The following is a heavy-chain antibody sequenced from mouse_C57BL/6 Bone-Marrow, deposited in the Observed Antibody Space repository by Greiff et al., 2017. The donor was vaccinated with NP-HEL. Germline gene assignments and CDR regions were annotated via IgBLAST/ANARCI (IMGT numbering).Heavy chain of an antibody. D-gene: IGHD2-5*01. CDR3: ARSYCSNYWFAY. Sequence: VKLQESGAELARPGASVKLSCKASGYTFTSYGISWVKQRPGQGLEWIGEIYPRSGNTYYNEKFKGKATLTADKSCSTAYMELRSLTSENSAVYFCARSYCSNYWFAYWGQGTLVTVSA. CDR1: GYTFTSYG. J-gene: IGHJ3*01. V-gene: IGHV1-81*01. CDR2: IYPRSGNT.